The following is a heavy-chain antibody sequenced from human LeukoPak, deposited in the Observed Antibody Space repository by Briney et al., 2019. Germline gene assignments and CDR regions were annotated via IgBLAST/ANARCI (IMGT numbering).Heavy chain of an antibody. Sequence: RGESLKISCKGSGYSFTNYWIGWVRQMPGKGLEWMGIIYPGDSDTRYSPSFQGQVTISADRSINTAYLQWSSLKASDTAMYYCATSQKRKVYTYGAAQFDYWGQGTLVSVSS. CDR3: ATSQKRKVYTYGAAQFDY. V-gene: IGHV5-51*01. CDR2: IYPGDSDT. D-gene: IGHD5-18*01. J-gene: IGHJ4*02. CDR1: GYSFTNYW.